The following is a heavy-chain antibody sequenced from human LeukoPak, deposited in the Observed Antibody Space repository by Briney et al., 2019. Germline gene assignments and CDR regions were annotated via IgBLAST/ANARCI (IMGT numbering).Heavy chain of an antibody. CDR3: ARERGRTMPYYYSTDV. D-gene: IGHD2-2*01. Sequence: KPSQTLSLTCTVSGGSISSGDYYWSWIRQPPGKGLEWIGYIYYSGSTYYNPSLKSRVTISVDTSRNQFSLKLSSVTAADTAVYYCARERGRTMPYYYSTDVWGQGTTVTVSS. V-gene: IGHV4-30-4*01. CDR2: IYYSGST. J-gene: IGHJ6*02. CDR1: GGSISSGDYY.